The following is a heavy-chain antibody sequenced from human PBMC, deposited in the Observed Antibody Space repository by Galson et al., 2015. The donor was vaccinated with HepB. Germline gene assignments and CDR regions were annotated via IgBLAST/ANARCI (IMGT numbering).Heavy chain of an antibody. Sequence: SVKVSCKASGYTFSDYYIHWVRQAPGQGLEWMGWINPKTGGTNYARKFQDRVTMTSDTSINTVYLEVNRLAFDDTAVYYCARSYNDFLREYYPKIGNWGRGTLVTVSS. V-gene: IGHV1-2*02. CDR1: GYTFSDYY. CDR2: INPKTGGT. J-gene: IGHJ4*02. D-gene: IGHD3-3*01. CDR3: ARSYNDFLREYYPKIGN.